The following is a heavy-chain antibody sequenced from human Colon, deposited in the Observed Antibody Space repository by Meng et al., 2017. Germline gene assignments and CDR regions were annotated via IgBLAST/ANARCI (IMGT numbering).Heavy chain of an antibody. V-gene: IGHV4-34*01. Sequence: SETLSLTCAVYGGSFSGYYWSWIRQPPGKGLEWIGEINHSGSTNYNPPLKSRVTISADTSKNQLSLKLSSVTAADTALYYCAYSGSYYPAYWGQGNPVNSSS. CDR2: INHSGST. J-gene: IGHJ4*02. CDR1: GGSFSGYY. CDR3: AYSGSYYPAY. D-gene: IGHD1-26*01.